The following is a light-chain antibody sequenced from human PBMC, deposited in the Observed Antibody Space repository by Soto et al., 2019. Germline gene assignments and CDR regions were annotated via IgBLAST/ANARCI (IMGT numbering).Light chain of an antibody. CDR2: GAS. J-gene: IGKJ2*01. CDR1: QSVRDN. V-gene: IGKV3-15*01. Sequence: ETLLTQSPATLSVSPEERATLSCRASQSVRDNLAWYQQKPGQAPRLLIYGASTRAPGIPDRFSGSGFGTEFSLTISSLQSEDFAVYYCQQHNDWPPSTFGQGTKLEIK. CDR3: QQHNDWPPST.